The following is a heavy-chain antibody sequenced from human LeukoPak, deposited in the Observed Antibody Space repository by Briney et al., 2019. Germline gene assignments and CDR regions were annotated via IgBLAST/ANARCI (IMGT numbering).Heavy chain of an antibody. V-gene: IGHV3-33*01. J-gene: IGHJ4*02. D-gene: IGHD6-13*01. CDR1: GFTFSSYG. CDR2: IWSDGSNK. Sequence: LRLSXXASGFTFSSYGMHWVRQAPGKGLEWVAVIWSDGSNKYYADSVKGRFTISRDNSKNTLYLQMNSLRAEDTAVYYCARFCDSSSCGSSDYWGQGTLVTVSS. CDR3: ARFCDSSSCGSSDY.